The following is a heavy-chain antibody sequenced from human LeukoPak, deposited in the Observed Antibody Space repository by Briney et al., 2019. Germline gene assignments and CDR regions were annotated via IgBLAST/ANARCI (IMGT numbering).Heavy chain of an antibody. CDR3: ARGRSITMIVVKAFDY. J-gene: IGHJ4*02. CDR1: GGSISSSSYY. D-gene: IGHD3-22*01. V-gene: IGHV4-39*07. CDR2: INHSGST. Sequence: SETLSLTCTVSGGSISSSSYYWGWIRQPPGKGLEWIGEINHSGSTNYNPSLKSRVTISVDTSKNQFSLKLSSVTAADTAVYYCARGRSITMIVVKAFDYWGQGTLVTVSS.